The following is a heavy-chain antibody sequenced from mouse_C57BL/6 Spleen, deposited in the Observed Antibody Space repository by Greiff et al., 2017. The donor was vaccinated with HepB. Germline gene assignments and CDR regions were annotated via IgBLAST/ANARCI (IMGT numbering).Heavy chain of an antibody. CDR3: ARVKTKLGDFDY. J-gene: IGHJ2*01. Sequence: EVKLVESGGGLVKPGGSLKLSCAASGFTFSSYAMSWVRQTPEKRLEWVATISDGGSYTYYPDNVKGRFTISRDNAKNNLYLQMSHLKSEDTAMYYCARVKTKLGDFDYWGQGTTLTVSS. CDR1: GFTFSSYA. D-gene: IGHD4-1*01. V-gene: IGHV5-4*03. CDR2: ISDGGSYT.